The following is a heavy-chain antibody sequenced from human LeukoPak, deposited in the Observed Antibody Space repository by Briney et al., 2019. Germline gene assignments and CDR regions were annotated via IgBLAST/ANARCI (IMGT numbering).Heavy chain of an antibody. CDR1: GYTFTSYA. J-gene: IGHJ4*02. CDR3: ARGVNWELLHFDY. Sequence: GAPVKVSCKASGYTFTSYAMHWVRQAPGQRLEWMGWINAGNGNTKYSQKFQGRVTITRDTSASTAYMELSSLRSEDTAVYYCARGVNWELLHFDYWGQGTLVTVSS. V-gene: IGHV1-3*01. D-gene: IGHD1-26*01. CDR2: INAGNGNT.